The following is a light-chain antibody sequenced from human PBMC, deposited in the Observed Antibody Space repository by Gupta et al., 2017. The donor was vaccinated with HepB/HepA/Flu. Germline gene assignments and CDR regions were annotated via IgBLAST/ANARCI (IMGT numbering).Light chain of an antibody. J-gene: IGKJ3*01. Sequence: DIQLTQSPSSLSASVGDRVSITCRTSQTINNYLNWYQQKPANAPKLLIYATSTLQSGVPSRFSGSGSGTDFTLTISSLQPEDSAAYFCQQSYSTPFTFGPGTKVDIK. V-gene: IGKV1-39*01. CDR1: QTINNY. CDR3: QQSYSTPFT. CDR2: ATS.